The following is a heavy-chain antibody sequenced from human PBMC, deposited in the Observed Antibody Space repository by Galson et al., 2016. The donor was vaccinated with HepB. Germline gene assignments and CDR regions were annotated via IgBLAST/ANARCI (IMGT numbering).Heavy chain of an antibody. CDR2: INPNGGGT. V-gene: IGHV1-18*01. CDR3: ARDVQYRFDS. J-gene: IGHJ4*02. CDR1: GYTFTTSG. D-gene: IGHD2/OR15-2a*01. Sequence: SVKVSCKASGYTFTTSGISWVRQAPGQGLEWLGWINPNGGGTNSAQKFQGGLTLTTDSSTTTAYMELRSLRFDDTALYYCARDVQYRFDSWGQGTLVTVSS.